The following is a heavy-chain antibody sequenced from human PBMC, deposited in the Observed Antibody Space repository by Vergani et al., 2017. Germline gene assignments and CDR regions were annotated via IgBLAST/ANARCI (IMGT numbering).Heavy chain of an antibody. Sequence: QVHLQEAGPGLVKPSETLSLTCIVSGDSFNNGNYSWGWIRQHPGKGLEWIGSVYYNGSTYSTPSLKSRVTTAVDASKNSFSLKLTSATAPDTAVYRCVYGATSPPRCFDCWGQGTMVIVAS. D-gene: IGHD4-17*01. J-gene: IGHJ4*02. V-gene: IGHV4-39*01. CDR1: GDSFNNGNYS. CDR3: VYGATSPPRCFDC. CDR2: VYYNGST.